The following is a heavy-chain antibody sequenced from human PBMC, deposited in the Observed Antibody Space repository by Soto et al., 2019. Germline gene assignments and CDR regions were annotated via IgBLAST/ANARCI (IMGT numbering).Heavy chain of an antibody. CDR1: GYTFSSFG. Sequence: DSVKVSCKASGYTFSSFGINWVRQAPGQGLEWVGWVSVYNDDTKYAQNFQGRVSPTTDTSTSTTYMEVGRLRSDDTAVYYCARTCRSGGSCYHEYWGEGTLV. CDR2: VSVYNDDT. D-gene: IGHD2-15*01. CDR3: ARTCRSGGSCYHEY. V-gene: IGHV1-18*01. J-gene: IGHJ4*02.